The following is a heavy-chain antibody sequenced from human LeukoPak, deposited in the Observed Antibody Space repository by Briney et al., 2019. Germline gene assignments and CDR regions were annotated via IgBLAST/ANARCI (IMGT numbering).Heavy chain of an antibody. CDR2: IYYSGST. V-gene: IGHV4-30-4*01. D-gene: IGHD2-15*01. Sequence: SETLSLTCTVSGGSISSGDYYWSWIRQPPGKGLEWIGYIYYSGSTYYNPSLKSRVTISVDTSKNQFSLKLSSVTAADTAVYYCARDRNCSGGSCYSWSGYYYYGMDVWGQGTTVTVSS. CDR1: GGSISSGDYY. J-gene: IGHJ6*02. CDR3: ARDRNCSGGSCYSWSGYYYYGMDV.